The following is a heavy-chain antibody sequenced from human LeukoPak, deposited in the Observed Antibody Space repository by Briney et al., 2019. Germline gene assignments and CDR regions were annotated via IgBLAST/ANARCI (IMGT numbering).Heavy chain of an antibody. CDR2: ISAYNGNT. CDR1: GYTFTSYG. CDR3: ARGALWFGELIWFDP. J-gene: IGHJ5*02. V-gene: IGHV1-18*01. D-gene: IGHD3-10*01. Sequence: ASVKVSCKASGYTFTSYGISWVRQAPGQGLEWMGWISAYNGNTNYAQKLQGRVTMTTDTSTGTAYMELRSLGSDDTAVYYCARGALWFGELIWFDPWGQGTLVTVSS.